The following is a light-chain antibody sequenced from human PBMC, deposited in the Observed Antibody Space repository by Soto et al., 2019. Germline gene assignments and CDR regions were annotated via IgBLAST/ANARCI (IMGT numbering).Light chain of an antibody. Sequence: QSVLTQPPSASGSPGQSVTISCTGTSSDVGANNDYVSWYQQHPGKAPKLMIYEVSKRPPGVPDRFSGSKSGNTASLTVSGLQADDEADYYCSSYAGSDNFLFGTGTKVTVL. V-gene: IGLV2-8*01. CDR2: EVS. CDR1: SSDVGANNDY. J-gene: IGLJ1*01. CDR3: SSYAGSDNFL.